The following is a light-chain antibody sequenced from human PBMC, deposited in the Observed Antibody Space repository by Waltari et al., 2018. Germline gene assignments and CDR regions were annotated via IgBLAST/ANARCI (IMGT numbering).Light chain of an antibody. CDR2: EVS. Sequence: QSALTQPPSASGSPGQSVTISCTGTSSDVGGYTSVSWYQQHPGKAPKLMIFEVSKRPSGVPDRFSGSKSGNTASLTVSGLQADDEAHYYCSSYAGSNNWVFGGGTKLTVL. CDR3: SSYAGSNNWV. J-gene: IGLJ3*02. V-gene: IGLV2-8*01. CDR1: SSDVGGYTS.